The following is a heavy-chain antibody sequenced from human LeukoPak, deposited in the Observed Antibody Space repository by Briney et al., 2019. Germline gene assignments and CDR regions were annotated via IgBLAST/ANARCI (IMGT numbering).Heavy chain of an antibody. CDR3: AGTYYYDSSGYYPAFDY. CDR2: IIPIFGTA. D-gene: IGHD3-22*01. V-gene: IGHV1-69*05. Sequence: SVTVSCTASGGTFSSYAISWVRQAPGQGLEWMGGIIPIFGTANYAQKFQGRVTITRDTSASTAYMELSSLRSEDTAVYYCAGTYYYDSSGYYPAFDYWGQGTLVTVSS. CDR1: GGTFSSYA. J-gene: IGHJ4*02.